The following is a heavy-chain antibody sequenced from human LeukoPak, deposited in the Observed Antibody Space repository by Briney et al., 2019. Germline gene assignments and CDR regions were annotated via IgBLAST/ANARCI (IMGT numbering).Heavy chain of an antibody. V-gene: IGHV3-30*04. CDR1: GFTFNSYA. CDR2: ISYDGSNK. Sequence: GGSLRLSCAASGFTFNSYAMHWVRQAPGKGLEWVAVISYDGSNKYYADSVKGRFTISRDNSKNTLYLQMNSLRAEDTAVYYCARDMAHYFDYWGQGTLVTVSS. D-gene: IGHD3-10*01. CDR3: ARDMAHYFDY. J-gene: IGHJ4*02.